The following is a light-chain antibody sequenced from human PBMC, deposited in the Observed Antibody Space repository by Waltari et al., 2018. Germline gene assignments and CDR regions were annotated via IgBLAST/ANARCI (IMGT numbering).Light chain of an antibody. Sequence: QSALTQPRSVSGSPGQSVTISCTGTSSDVGGYNYVSWYQQHPGKAPNLMIYDVSKRPSGVPYRFSGSKSGNTASPTISGLQAEDEADYYCCSYAGSYVYVFGTGTKVTVL. CDR3: CSYAGSYVYV. J-gene: IGLJ1*01. V-gene: IGLV2-11*01. CDR1: SSDVGGYNY. CDR2: DVS.